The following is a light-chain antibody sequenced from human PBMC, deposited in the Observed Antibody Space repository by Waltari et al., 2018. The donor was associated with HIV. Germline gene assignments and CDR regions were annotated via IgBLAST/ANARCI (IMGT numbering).Light chain of an antibody. CDR1: QGIRNS. CDR3: QQFKTYPLA. J-gene: IGKJ3*01. CDR2: AAS. Sequence: DIQLTQSPSFLLASARDSVTFTCRASQGIRNSFAWYSQRPVKAPNLLLYAASTLHSGVPSRFSGSGSGTDFTLSISSLQPEDFATYYCQQFKTYPLAYGPGTKVDGK. V-gene: IGKV1-9*01.